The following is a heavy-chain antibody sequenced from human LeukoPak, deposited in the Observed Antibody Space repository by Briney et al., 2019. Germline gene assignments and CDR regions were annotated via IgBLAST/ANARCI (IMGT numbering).Heavy chain of an antibody. CDR2: IKGDGSET. V-gene: IGHV3-7*04. J-gene: IGHJ4*02. Sequence: GGSLRLTCAASGFTFSSHCMNWVRQAPGKGLEWVANIKGDGSETYYLGSVKGRFTISRDNAKNSLYLQMNSLRAEDTAVYYCARNWGLYYFDYWGQGTLVTVSS. CDR1: GFTFSSHC. D-gene: IGHD7-27*01. CDR3: ARNWGLYYFDY.